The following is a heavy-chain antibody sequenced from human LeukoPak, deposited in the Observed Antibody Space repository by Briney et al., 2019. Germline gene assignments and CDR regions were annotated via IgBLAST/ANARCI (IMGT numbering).Heavy chain of an antibody. CDR3: ARGPTSYYYDSSGSDAFDI. V-gene: IGHV3-13*01. D-gene: IGHD3-22*01. J-gene: IGHJ3*02. CDR1: GFTLSSYD. Sequence: GGSLRLSCAASGFTLSSYDMHWVRQATGKGLEWVSAIGTAGDTYYPGSVKGRFTISREDAKNSLYLQMNSLRAGDTAVYYCARGPTSYYYDSSGSDAFDIWGQGTMVTVSS. CDR2: IGTAGDT.